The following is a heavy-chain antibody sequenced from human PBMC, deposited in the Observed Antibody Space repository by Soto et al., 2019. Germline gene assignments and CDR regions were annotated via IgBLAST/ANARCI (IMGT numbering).Heavy chain of an antibody. CDR1: GGSISSYY. CDR3: ATRTTLIDYGMDV. CDR2: IYTSGST. Sequence: SETLSLTCXVSGGSISSYYWSWIRQPAGKGLEWIGRIYTSGSTNYNPSLKSRVTMSVDTSKNQFSLKLSSVTAADTAVYYCATRTTLIDYGMDVWGQGTTVTVSS. J-gene: IGHJ6*02. V-gene: IGHV4-4*07. D-gene: IGHD1-7*01.